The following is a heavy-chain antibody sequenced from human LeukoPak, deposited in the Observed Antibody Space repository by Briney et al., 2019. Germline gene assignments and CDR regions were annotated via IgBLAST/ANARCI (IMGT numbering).Heavy chain of an antibody. J-gene: IGHJ4*02. Sequence: GGFLRLSCAASGFVFSTYWMTWVRQAPGKGLEWVANINLDGTEEHYVDSSLKGRFTISRDNAKNSLYLQMTSLRVEDTAVYYCASGRHDFLHWGQGTLVTVSS. V-gene: IGHV3-7*01. CDR3: ASGRHDFLH. CDR1: GFVFSTYW. CDR2: INLDGTEE. D-gene: IGHD3/OR15-3a*01.